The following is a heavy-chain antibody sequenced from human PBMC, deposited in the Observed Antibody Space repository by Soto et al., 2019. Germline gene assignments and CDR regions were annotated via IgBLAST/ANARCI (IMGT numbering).Heavy chain of an antibody. V-gene: IGHV3-72*01. D-gene: IGHD1-26*01. CDR3: ATGTVGAMDY. CDR2: TRNKVDSYTT. CDR1: GFTFSDHY. Sequence: HPGGSLRLSCAGSGFTFSDHYMEWVRQAPGKGLEWVGRTRNKVDSYTTEYAASVRGRFTISRDDSKTSLYLQMNSLKTEDTALYYCATGTVGAMDYWGQGTLVTVSS. J-gene: IGHJ4*02.